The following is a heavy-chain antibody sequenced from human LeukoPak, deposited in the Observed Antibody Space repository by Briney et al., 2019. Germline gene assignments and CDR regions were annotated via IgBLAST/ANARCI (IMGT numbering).Heavy chain of an antibody. V-gene: IGHV3-53*01. J-gene: IGHJ3*02. CDR2: IYVGGRT. CDR3: ATESLWFGDGHAFDI. Sequence: GGSLRLSCAASGLIVSSTYMSWVRQAPGKGLEWVSIIYVGGRTHYADSVKGRFTVSRDISKNTSYLQMSRLRVEDTAVYYCATESLWFGDGHAFDIWGQGTMVTVSS. D-gene: IGHD3-10*01. CDR1: GLIVSSTY.